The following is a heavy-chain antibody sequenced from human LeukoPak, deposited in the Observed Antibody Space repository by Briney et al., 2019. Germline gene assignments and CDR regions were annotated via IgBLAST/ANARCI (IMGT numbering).Heavy chain of an antibody. CDR1: GFTFSKFW. CDR3: ASEGFVN. V-gene: IGHV3-7*05. Sequence: GGALRLSCVASGFTFSKFWMNWVRQAPGKGLEWVANIEPDGSGQYYGDSVKGRFTISRDNARNSLSLQMNSLRAEDTAVYYCASEGFVNWGQGTLVTVSP. J-gene: IGHJ4*02. CDR2: IEPDGSGQ. D-gene: IGHD6-6*01.